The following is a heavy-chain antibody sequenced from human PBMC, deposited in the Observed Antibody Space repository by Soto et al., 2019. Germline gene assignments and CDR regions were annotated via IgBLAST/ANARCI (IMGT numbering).Heavy chain of an antibody. CDR1: GFTFTRHW. CDR2: IKQDGSEK. Sequence: SLRLSCAASGFTFTRHWMSWVRQAPGKGLEWVANIKQDGSEKYYVDSVKGRFTISRDNAKNSLYLQMNTLRAEDTAVHYCARDGLPVALDYWGQGTLVTVSP. J-gene: IGHJ4*02. CDR3: ARDGLPVALDY. V-gene: IGHV3-7*01.